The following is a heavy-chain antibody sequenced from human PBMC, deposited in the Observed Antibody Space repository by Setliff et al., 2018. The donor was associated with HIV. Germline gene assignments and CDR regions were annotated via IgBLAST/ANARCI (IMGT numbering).Heavy chain of an antibody. CDR2: IYHTGSS. Sequence: PSETLSLTCTVSGGSISSGSYYWGWIRQSPGKGLEWIGNIYHTGSSYYNPSLNDRATISLDTSKNQFSLRLSSVAAGDTAVYYCANPPLKGHLGVGFDYWGQGTQVTVSS. J-gene: IGHJ4*02. CDR3: ANPPLKGHLGVGFDY. D-gene: IGHD3-16*01. V-gene: IGHV4-39*01. CDR1: GGSISSGSYY.